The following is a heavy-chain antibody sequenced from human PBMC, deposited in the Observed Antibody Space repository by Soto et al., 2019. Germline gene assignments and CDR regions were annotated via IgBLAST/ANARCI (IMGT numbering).Heavy chain of an antibody. Sequence: GGSLRLSCVASGFTFRYYAMTWVRQRPGKGLEYVASIPGTASGAYYADSVKGRFTISRDNYGNTLFLQMSSLRVEDTGMYYCAKEGFDRGWYWDNWGQGT. CDR1: GFTFRYYA. J-gene: IGHJ4*02. D-gene: IGHD6-19*01. CDR2: IPGTASGA. CDR3: AKEGFDRGWYWDN. V-gene: IGHV3-23*01.